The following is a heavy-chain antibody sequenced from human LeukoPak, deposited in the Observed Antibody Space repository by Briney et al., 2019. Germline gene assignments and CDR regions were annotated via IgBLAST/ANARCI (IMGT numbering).Heavy chain of an antibody. CDR2: ISAYNGNT. D-gene: IGHD3-22*01. CDR1: GYTFTGYY. J-gene: IGHJ3*02. V-gene: IGHV1-18*04. Sequence: ASVKVSCKASGYTFTGYYMHWVRQAPGQGLEWMGWISAYNGNTNYAQKLQGRVTMTTDTSTSTAYMELRSLRSDDTAVYYCARVLQQGHYYYDSSGYPGPGAFDIWGQGTMVTVSS. CDR3: ARVLQQGHYYYDSSGYPGPGAFDI.